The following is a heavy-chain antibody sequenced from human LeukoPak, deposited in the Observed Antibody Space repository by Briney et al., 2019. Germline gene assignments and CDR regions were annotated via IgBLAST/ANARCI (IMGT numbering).Heavy chain of an antibody. CDR3: ARLIRWYGMDV. CDR1: GGSISSYY. Sequence: SETLSLTCTVSGGSISSYYWSWIRQPPGKGLEWIGYIYYSGSTNYTPSLKSRVTISVDTSKNQFSLKLSSVTAADTAVYYCARLIRWYGMDVWGQGTTVTVSS. V-gene: IGHV4-59*08. CDR2: IYYSGST. D-gene: IGHD4-23*01. J-gene: IGHJ6*02.